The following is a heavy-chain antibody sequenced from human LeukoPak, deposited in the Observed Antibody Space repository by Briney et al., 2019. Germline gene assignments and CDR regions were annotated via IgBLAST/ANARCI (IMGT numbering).Heavy chain of an antibody. CDR3: ATASLWSGYYTNWFDP. CDR1: GYTLTELS. D-gene: IGHD3-3*01. J-gene: IGHJ5*02. V-gene: IGHV1-24*01. CDR2: FDPEDGET. Sequence: SVKVSCKVSGYTLTELSMHWVRQAPGKGLEWMGGFDPEDGETIYAQKFQGRVTMTEDTSTDTPYMELSSLRSEDTAVYYCATASLWSGYYTNWFDPWGQGTLVTVSS.